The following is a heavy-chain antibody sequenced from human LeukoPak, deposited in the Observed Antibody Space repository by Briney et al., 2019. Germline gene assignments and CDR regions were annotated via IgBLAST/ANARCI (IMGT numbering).Heavy chain of an antibody. CDR3: AKRYCTSTKCYQLDY. CDR2: ISGSGGST. D-gene: IGHD2-2*01. Sequence: GGSLRLSCAASGFTLSTYAMNWVRQAPGKGLEWVSGISGSGGSTYYADSVKGRFTISRDNSKNTLYLQMNSLRAEDTAVYYCAKRYCTSTKCYQLDYWGQGTLVTVSS. CDR1: GFTLSTYA. J-gene: IGHJ4*02. V-gene: IGHV3-23*01.